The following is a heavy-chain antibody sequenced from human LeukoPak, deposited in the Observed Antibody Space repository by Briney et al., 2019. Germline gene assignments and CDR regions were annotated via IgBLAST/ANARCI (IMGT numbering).Heavy chain of an antibody. Sequence: GGSLRLSCEGSGFSLSSHPMTSFRQAPGKGLEWVSYISSSSNTIYYADSVKGRFTISRDNSKNSLYLQMNSLRGQDTAVYYCAREVIEVVADGIPNWFDPWGQGTLVTVSS. D-gene: IGHD3-22*01. V-gene: IGHV3-48*04. CDR1: GFSLSSHP. J-gene: IGHJ5*02. CDR2: ISSSSNTI. CDR3: AREVIEVVADGIPNWFDP.